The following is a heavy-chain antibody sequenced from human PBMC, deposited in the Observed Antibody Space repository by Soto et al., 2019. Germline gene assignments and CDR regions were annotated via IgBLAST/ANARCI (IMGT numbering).Heavy chain of an antibody. CDR3: AGAPMVTDGFDY. Sequence: EVQLVETGGGLIQPGGSLRLSCAASGFTVSSNYMSWVRQAPGKGLEWVSVIYSGGSTHYADSVKGRFTISRDNSKNTLYLQMTSLRAEDTAVYYCAGAPMVTDGFDYRGQGTLVTVSS. V-gene: IGHV3-53*02. CDR1: GFTVSSNY. J-gene: IGHJ4*02. CDR2: IYSGGST. D-gene: IGHD5-18*01.